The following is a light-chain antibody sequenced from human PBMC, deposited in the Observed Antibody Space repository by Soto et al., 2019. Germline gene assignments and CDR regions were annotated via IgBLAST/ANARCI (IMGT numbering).Light chain of an antibody. CDR2: AAS. CDR3: QQSYSTLWT. CDR1: QSISSY. J-gene: IGKJ1*01. V-gene: IGKV1-39*01. Sequence: DIQMTQSSSSLSASVLDIVTIAFLASQSISSYLNWYQQKPGKAPKLLIYAASSLQSGVPSRFSGSGSGTDFTLTISSLQPEDFATYYCQQSYSTLWTFGQGTKVDIK.